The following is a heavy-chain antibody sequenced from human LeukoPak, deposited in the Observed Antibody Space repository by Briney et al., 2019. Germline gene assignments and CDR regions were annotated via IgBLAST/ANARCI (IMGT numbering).Heavy chain of an antibody. J-gene: IGHJ4*02. CDR1: GYTFTGYY. Sequence: ASVKVSCKASGYTFTGYYMHWVRQAPGQGLEWMGWINPNSGGTNYAQKFQGRVTMTRDTSISTAYMELSMLRSDDTAVYYCARGCVYYYDSSGYYEGFDYWGQATLVTVSS. CDR2: INPNSGGT. V-gene: IGHV1-2*02. CDR3: ARGCVYYYDSSGYYEGFDY. D-gene: IGHD3-22*01.